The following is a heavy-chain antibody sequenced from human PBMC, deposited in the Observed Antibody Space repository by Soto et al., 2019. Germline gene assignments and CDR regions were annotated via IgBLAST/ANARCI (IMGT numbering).Heavy chain of an antibody. J-gene: IGHJ2*01. Sequence: QVHLVQSGAEVKKPGASVTVSCKTSGYTLTDYYMHWVRQAPGQGLEWMAWINPHTGDPGIAERFEGRVTMTRDTSTNTAHMGLTSLTSDDTAIYYCAREGGAAPGARREWYLDLWGRGSLVTVSS. CDR3: AREGGAAPGARREWYLDL. V-gene: IGHV1-2*02. D-gene: IGHD6-25*01. CDR2: INPHTGDP. CDR1: GYTLTDYY.